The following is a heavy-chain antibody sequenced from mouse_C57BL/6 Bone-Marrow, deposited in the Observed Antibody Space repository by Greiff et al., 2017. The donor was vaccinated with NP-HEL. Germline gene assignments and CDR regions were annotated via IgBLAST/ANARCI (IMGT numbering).Heavy chain of an antibody. Sequence: QVQLQQPGAELVRPGSSVKLSCKASGYTFTSYWMDWVKQRPGKGLEWIGNIYPSDSETHYNQKFKDKATLTVDKSSSTAYMQLSSLTSEDSAVYYCARTPYYDGSSYDAMDYWGQGTSVTVSS. CDR3: ARTPYYDGSSYDAMDY. D-gene: IGHD1-1*01. J-gene: IGHJ4*01. V-gene: IGHV1-61*01. CDR1: GYTFTSYW. CDR2: IYPSDSET.